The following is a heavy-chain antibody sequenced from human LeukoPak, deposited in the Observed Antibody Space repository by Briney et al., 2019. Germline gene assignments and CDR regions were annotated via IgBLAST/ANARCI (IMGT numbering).Heavy chain of an antibody. CDR1: GFTFSNFG. CDR3: SRDLSAGLPGGFDS. D-gene: IGHD3-10*01. J-gene: IGHJ4*02. V-gene: IGHV3-21*06. Sequence: TGGSLRLSCATSGFTFSNFGMSWVRQAPGKGLEWVSTISRNRNYIYYADSVRGRFAISRDDARNSLFLHMDSLTAEDSAVYFCSRDLSAGLPGGFDSWGQGTLVTVSS. CDR2: ISRNRNYI.